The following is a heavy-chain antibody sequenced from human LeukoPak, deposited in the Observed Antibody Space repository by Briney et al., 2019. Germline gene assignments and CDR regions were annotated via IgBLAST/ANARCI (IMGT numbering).Heavy chain of an antibody. CDR3: ARASGYYDSRPLGADDAFDI. J-gene: IGHJ3*02. D-gene: IGHD3-22*01. CDR2: IYYSGST. CDR1: GGSISSGSYY. V-gene: IGHV4-39*07. Sequence: SETLSLTCTVSGGSISSGSYYWGWIRQPPGKGLEWIGSIYYSGSTYYNPSLKSRVTISVDTSKNQFSLKLSSVTAADTAVYYCARASGYYDSRPLGADDAFDIWGQGTMVTVSS.